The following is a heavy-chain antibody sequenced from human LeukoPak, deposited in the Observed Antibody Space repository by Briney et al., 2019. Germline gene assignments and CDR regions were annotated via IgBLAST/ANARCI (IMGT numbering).Heavy chain of an antibody. J-gene: IGHJ4*02. Sequence: SETLSLTCTVSGGSISSYYWSWIRQPPGKGLEWIGRIYVSGSTDYNPSLKSRVTILKDMSKNQFSLRLSSVTAADTAVYYCARTNDFWTGYYEKWGQGTLVTVSS. V-gene: IGHV4-59*08. CDR2: IYVSGST. CDR3: ARTNDFWTGYYEK. D-gene: IGHD3/OR15-3a*01. CDR1: GGSISSYY.